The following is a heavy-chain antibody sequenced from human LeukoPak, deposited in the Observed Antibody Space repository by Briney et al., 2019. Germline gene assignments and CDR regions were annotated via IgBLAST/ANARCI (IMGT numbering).Heavy chain of an antibody. Sequence: GGSLRLSCAASGFTFSSYAMHWVRQAPGKGLEWVAVISYDGSNKYYADSVKGRFTISRDNSKNTLYLQMNSLRAEDTAVYYCARERGNMIVVVPDAFDIWGQGTMVTVSS. J-gene: IGHJ3*02. V-gene: IGHV3-30-3*01. D-gene: IGHD3-22*01. CDR1: GFTFSSYA. CDR2: ISYDGSNK. CDR3: ARERGNMIVVVPDAFDI.